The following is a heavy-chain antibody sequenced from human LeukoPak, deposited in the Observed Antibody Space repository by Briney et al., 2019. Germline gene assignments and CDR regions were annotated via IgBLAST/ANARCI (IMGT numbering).Heavy chain of an antibody. V-gene: IGHV1-69*02. Sequence: SVNVSCQASAGTFNSYTISWVRQAPGQGLEWIGRIIPILGIANYAQNFQRRVTITADKSTSTAYMELSSLRSEDTAVYYCASKLFSSGYYYMDVWGKGTTVTV. D-gene: IGHD3-22*01. CDR3: ASKLFSSGYYYMDV. J-gene: IGHJ6*03. CDR2: IIPILGIA. CDR1: AGTFNSYT.